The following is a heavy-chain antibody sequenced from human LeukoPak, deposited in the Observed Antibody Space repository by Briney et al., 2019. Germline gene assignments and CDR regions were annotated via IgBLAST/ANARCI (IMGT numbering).Heavy chain of an antibody. CDR1: GGSISSYY. CDR3: ASSGVVVPAGFDY. CDR2: IYYSGST. D-gene: IGHD2-2*01. Sequence: SETLSLTCTVSGGSISSYYWSWIRQPPGKGLEWIGYIYYSGSTNYNPSLKSRVTISVDRSKNQFSLKLSSVTAADTAVYYCASSGVVVPAGFDYWGQGTLVTVSS. J-gene: IGHJ4*02. V-gene: IGHV4-59*12.